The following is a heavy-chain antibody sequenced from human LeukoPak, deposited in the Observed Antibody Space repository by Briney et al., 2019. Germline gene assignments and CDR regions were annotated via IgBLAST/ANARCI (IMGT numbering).Heavy chain of an antibody. Sequence: QPGGSLRLSCAASGFTFSSYWMSWVRQAPGKGLEWVSAISGSGGSTYYADSVKGRFTISRDNSKNTLYLQMNSLRAEDTAVYYCAKLPYYDSSGYYYVGIDYWGQGTLVTVSS. CDR2: ISGSGGST. D-gene: IGHD3-22*01. CDR3: AKLPYYDSSGYYYVGIDY. J-gene: IGHJ4*02. V-gene: IGHV3-23*01. CDR1: GFTFSSYW.